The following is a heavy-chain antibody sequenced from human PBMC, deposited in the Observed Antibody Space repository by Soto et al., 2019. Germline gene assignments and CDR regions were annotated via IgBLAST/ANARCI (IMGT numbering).Heavy chain of an antibody. CDR2: IKSKTDGGTT. V-gene: IGHV3-15*01. CDR3: TTGTQVTTLYYYYYYMDV. CDR1: GFTFSNAW. D-gene: IGHD4-17*01. Sequence: GGSLRLSCAASGFTFSNAWMSWVRQAPGKGLEWVGRIKSKTDGGTTDYAAPVKGRFTISRDDSKNTLYLQMNSLKTEDTAVYYCTTGTQVTTLYYYYYYMDVWGKGTTVTVSS. J-gene: IGHJ6*03.